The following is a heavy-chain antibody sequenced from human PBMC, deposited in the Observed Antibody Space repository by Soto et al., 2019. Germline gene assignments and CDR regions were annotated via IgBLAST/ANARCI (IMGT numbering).Heavy chain of an antibody. J-gene: IGHJ4*02. D-gene: IGHD3-10*01. CDR3: ARKGYYPSGRINLFDS. V-gene: IGHV4-38-2*02. CDR2: IYPGGGT. CDR1: GHSINSDYY. Sequence: SETLSFTCTVAGHSINSDYYWGWIRQPPGEGLEWIGSIYPGGGTYYNPSLKSRVTISIDTSKNQFSLRLTSVTAADTAMYYCARKGYYPSGRINLFDSWGQGTLVTVSS.